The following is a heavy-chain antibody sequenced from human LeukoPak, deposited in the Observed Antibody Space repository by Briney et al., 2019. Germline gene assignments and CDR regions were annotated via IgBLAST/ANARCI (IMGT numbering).Heavy chain of an antibody. CDR3: ARSDPYYYDSSGYSFDY. J-gene: IGHJ4*02. CDR1: GYTFTSYY. Sequence: ASVKVSCKASGYTFTSYYMHWVRQAPGQGLEWMGIINPSGGSTSYAQKFQGRVTMTRDTSTSTVYMGLSSLRSEDTAVYYCARSDPYYYDSSGYSFDYWGQGTLVTVSS. CDR2: INPSGGST. D-gene: IGHD3-22*01. V-gene: IGHV1-46*01.